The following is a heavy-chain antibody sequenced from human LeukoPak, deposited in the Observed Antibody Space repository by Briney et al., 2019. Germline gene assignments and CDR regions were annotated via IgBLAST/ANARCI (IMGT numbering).Heavy chain of an antibody. Sequence: ASVKVSCKASGYTFGTHWMHWVRQAPGQGLEWMAIINPSGDFRSYAQKFQGRLTVTRDMSTRTVYMELSDLRPEDTAVYYCARAPGIVGAYAFDIWGQGTMVTVSS. V-gene: IGHV1-46*01. J-gene: IGHJ3*02. CDR3: ARAPGIVGAYAFDI. D-gene: IGHD1-26*01. CDR1: GYTFGTHW. CDR2: INPSGDFR.